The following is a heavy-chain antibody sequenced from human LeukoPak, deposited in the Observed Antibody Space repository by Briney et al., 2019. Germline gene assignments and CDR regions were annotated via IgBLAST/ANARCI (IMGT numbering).Heavy chain of an antibody. J-gene: IGHJ4*02. CDR1: GFPFSGYS. Sequence: GGSLRPSCAGSGFPFSGYSMNWVRQTPGKGLEWVSSMSILSGITYYAESVKGRFTVSRDNAKNLLHLQMNSLRVEDTAIYYCAREFEYSTSGAGYWGQGTLVTVSS. V-gene: IGHV3-21*01. D-gene: IGHD6-6*01. CDR3: AREFEYSTSGAGY. CDR2: MSILSGIT.